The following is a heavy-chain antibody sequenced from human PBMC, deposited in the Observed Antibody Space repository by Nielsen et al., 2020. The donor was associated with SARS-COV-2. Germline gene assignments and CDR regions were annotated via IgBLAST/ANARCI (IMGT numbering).Heavy chain of an antibody. CDR1: GFTFSNPW. D-gene: IGHD6-19*01. CDR3: ARDALSGWFYQKRNWYFDL. J-gene: IGHJ2*01. V-gene: IGHV3-48*01. CDR2: ISSSSSTI. Sequence: GESLKISCAASGFTFSNPWMNWVRQAPGKGLEWVSYISSSSSTIYYADSVKGRFTISRDNAKNSLYLQMNSLRAEDTAVYYCARDALSGWFYQKRNWYFDLWGRGTLVTVSS.